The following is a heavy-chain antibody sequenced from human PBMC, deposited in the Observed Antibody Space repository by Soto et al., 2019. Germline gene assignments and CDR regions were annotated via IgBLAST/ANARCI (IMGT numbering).Heavy chain of an antibody. J-gene: IGHJ3*02. V-gene: IGHV1-3*01. D-gene: IGHD4-17*01. CDR1: GYTFTSYA. Sequence: ASVKVSCKASGYTFTSYAMHWVRQAPGQRLEWMGWINVGNGNTKYSQKFQGRVTITRDTSASTAYMELSSLRSEDTAVYYCARDLDYGDYGAFDIWGQGTMVTVSS. CDR3: ARDLDYGDYGAFDI. CDR2: INVGNGNT.